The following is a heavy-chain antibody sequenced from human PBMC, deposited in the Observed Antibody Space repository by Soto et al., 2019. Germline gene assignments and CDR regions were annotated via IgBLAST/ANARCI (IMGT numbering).Heavy chain of an antibody. CDR2: IYYSGDT. CDR1: GGSISSGDRY. Sequence: QVQLQESGPGLVKPSQTLSLTCSVSGGSISSGDRYWSWIRQPPGKGLEWIGNIYYSGDTNYNPSLKIGVTISVDTSMNHYPLRLMSVTAADTAVYYCARGYMVRAVDAHDFFDIWGQGTMVTVSS. CDR3: ARGYMVRAVDAHDFFDI. V-gene: IGHV4-30-4*01. D-gene: IGHD1-1*01. J-gene: IGHJ3*02.